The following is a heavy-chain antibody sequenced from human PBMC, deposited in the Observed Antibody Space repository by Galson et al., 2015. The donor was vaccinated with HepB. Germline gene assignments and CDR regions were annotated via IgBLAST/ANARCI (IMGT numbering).Heavy chain of an antibody. CDR3: ATGGDCSGGSCHEGY. V-gene: IGHV1-69*10. D-gene: IGHD2-15*01. Sequence: SVKVSCKASGDTFNSYSINWIRQAPGQGLDWVGGIIPIFGIGNYAQKFQGRVTITAEKSTKTAYMEPSGLTSEDTAMYYCATGGDCSGGSCHEGYWGQGTLVTVSS. CDR2: IIPIFGIG. J-gene: IGHJ4*02. CDR1: GDTFNSYS.